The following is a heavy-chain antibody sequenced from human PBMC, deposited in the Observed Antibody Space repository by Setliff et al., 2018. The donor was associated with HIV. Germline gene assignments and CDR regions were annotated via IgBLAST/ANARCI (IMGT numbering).Heavy chain of an antibody. CDR3: ARAIIAAAGGDAFDI. J-gene: IGHJ3*02. V-gene: IGHV3-20*04. CDR2: INWNGGSS. CDR1: GFTFDDYG. D-gene: IGHD6-13*01. Sequence: GGSLRLSCAASGFTFDDYGMNWVRQAPGKGLEWVSGINWNGGSSGYADSVKGRFTISRDNAKNSLYLQMNSLRAEDTALYYCARAIIAAAGGDAFDIWGQGTMVTVS.